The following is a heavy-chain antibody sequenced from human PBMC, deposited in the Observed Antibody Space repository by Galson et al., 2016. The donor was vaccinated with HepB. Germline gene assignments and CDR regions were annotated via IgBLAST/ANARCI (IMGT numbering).Heavy chain of an antibody. CDR2: IKPDGSEK. V-gene: IGHV3-7*03. Sequence: SLRLSCATSGFTFSSVWMSWVRQAPGKGLEWVANIKPDGSEKYYVDSLKGRFTISRDNAKNSLYLQMNSLRAEDTAVYYCALYYYDSSGFVEYFQLWGQGTRVTVSS. CDR1: GFTFSSVW. CDR3: ALYYYDSSGFVEYFQL. D-gene: IGHD3-22*01. J-gene: IGHJ1*01.